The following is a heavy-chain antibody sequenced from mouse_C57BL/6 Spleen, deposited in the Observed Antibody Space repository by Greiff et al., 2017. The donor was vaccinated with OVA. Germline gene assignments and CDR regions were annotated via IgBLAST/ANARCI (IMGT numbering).Heavy chain of an antibody. CDR3: ARGGEGFAY. J-gene: IGHJ3*01. CDR1: GFTFSSYA. V-gene: IGHV5-4*03. Sequence: DVKLQESGGGLVKPGGSLKLSCAASGFTFSSYAMSWVRQTPEKRLEWVATISDGGSYTYYPDNVKGRFTISRDNAKNNLYLQMSHLKSEDTAMYYCARGGEGFAYWGQGTLVTVSA. CDR2: ISDGGSYT.